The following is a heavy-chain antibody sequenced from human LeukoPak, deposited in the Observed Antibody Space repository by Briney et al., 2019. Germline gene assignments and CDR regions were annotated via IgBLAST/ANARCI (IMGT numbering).Heavy chain of an antibody. J-gene: IGHJ6*03. V-gene: IGHV4-39*07. CDR1: GGSISSSSYY. D-gene: IGHD1-26*01. CDR2: IYYSGST. Sequence: SETLSLTCTVSGGSISSSSYYWGWIRQPPGKGLECIGSIYYSGSTYYNPSLKSRVTISLDTSKHQLSLNLRFVTAADTALYFCARRRAQSSGPSFYYFYMDVWGKGTTVTVSS. CDR3: ARRRAQSSGPSFYYFYMDV.